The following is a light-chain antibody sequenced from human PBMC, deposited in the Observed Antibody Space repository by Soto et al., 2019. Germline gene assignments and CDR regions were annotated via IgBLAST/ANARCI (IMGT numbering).Light chain of an antibody. V-gene: IGKV1-39*01. CDR2: AAS. CDR3: QQSYSSSPIT. CDR1: ETISTF. J-gene: IGKJ5*01. Sequence: DSKLTQSPSSLYTSVGDRVTMTFLSSETISTFLNWYQHKPGKAPKLLISAASRLQSGVPPRFSGSGSGTDFTLTINSLRPEDFASYYCQQSYSSSPITFGPGTRLEI.